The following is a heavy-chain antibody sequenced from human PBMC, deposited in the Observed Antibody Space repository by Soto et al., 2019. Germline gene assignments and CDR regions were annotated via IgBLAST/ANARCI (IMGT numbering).Heavy chain of an antibody. V-gene: IGHV4-31*03. Sequence: QVQLQEMGPGLVNPSQTLTISCTVSGGSVNSAYWSWIRQLTGKGLEWMGNIYHTGRTFYNPSVKSRVAISIDTSKPLFSLKVRSVTAADTAVYYCARTDAYNSSFFDSWGQGTVVTVSS. J-gene: IGHJ4*02. CDR1: GGSVNSAY. CDR3: ARTDAYNSSFFDS. CDR2: IYHTGRT. D-gene: IGHD6-6*01.